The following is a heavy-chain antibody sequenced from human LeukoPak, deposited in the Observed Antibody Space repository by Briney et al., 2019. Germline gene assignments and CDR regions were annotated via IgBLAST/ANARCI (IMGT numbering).Heavy chain of an antibody. V-gene: IGHV3-33*01. CDR3: AREVRQYYYYYGMDV. D-gene: IGHD4/OR15-4a*01. CDR1: GFTFSSYG. J-gene: IGHJ6*02. Sequence: GGSLRLSCAASGFTFSSYGMHWVRQAPGKGLEWVAVIWYDGSNKYYADSVKGRFTISRDNSKNTLYLQMNSLRAEDTAVYYCAREVRQYYYYYGMDVWGQGTTVTVSS. CDR2: IWYDGSNK.